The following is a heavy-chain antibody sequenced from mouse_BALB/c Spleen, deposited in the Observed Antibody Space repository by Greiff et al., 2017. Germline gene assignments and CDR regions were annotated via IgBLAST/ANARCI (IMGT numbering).Heavy chain of an antibody. J-gene: IGHJ2*01. Sequence: EVMLVESGGGLVKPGGSLKLSCAASGFTFSSYAMSWVRQTPEKRLEWVASISSGGSTYYPDSVKGRFTISRDNARNILYLQMSSLRSEDTAMYCCARKRITDYWGQGTTLTVSS. CDR2: ISSGGST. V-gene: IGHV5-6-5*01. CDR1: GFTFSSYA. CDR3: ARKRITDY. D-gene: IGHD1-3*01.